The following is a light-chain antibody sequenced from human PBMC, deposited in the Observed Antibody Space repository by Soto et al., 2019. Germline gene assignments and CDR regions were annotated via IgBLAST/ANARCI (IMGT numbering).Light chain of an antibody. CDR1: QSIDRW. V-gene: IGKV1-5*01. CDR2: HAS. Sequence: DIQMTQSPSTLPASVGDRVTITCRASQSIDRWLAWYQQKPGKAPKNLIYHASILETGVPSRVSGSGSGTERTLTIHSLPPDGFATYYCQHYNSYGTFGQGTKVDIK. CDR3: QHYNSYGT. J-gene: IGKJ1*01.